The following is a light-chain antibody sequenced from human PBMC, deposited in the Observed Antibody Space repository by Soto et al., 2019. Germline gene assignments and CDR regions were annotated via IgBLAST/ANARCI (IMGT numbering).Light chain of an antibody. CDR3: SSYTSTYAVS. CDR1: SSDVGAFNY. Sequence: QSVLAQPASVSGSPGQSITISCTGTSSDVGAFNYVSWYQQHPGKVPKLMIYDFSNRPSGVSNRFSGSKSGNTASLTITGLQSEDESDYYCSSYTSTYAVSFGGGTKLTVL. V-gene: IGLV2-14*01. CDR2: DFS. J-gene: IGLJ2*01.